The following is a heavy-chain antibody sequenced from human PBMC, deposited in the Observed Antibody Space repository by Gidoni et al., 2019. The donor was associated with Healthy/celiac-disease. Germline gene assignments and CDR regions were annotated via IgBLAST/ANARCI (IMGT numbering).Heavy chain of an antibody. CDR1: GFTFSGSA. J-gene: IGHJ4*02. CDR2: IRSKANSYAT. CDR3: TGLAGIAGY. D-gene: IGHD3-10*01. Sequence: EVQLVESGGGLVQPGGSLKLSCAASGFTFSGSAMHWVRQASGKGLEWVGRIRSKANSYATAYAASVKGRFTISRDDSKNTAYLQMNSLKTEDTAVYYCTGLAGIAGYWGQGTLVTVSS. V-gene: IGHV3-73*02.